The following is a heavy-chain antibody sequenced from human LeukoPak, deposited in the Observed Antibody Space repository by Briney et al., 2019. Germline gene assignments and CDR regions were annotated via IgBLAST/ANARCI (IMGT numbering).Heavy chain of an antibody. CDR3: VTDYGGSSGAFDI. J-gene: IGHJ3*02. D-gene: IGHD4-23*01. CDR2: ISSSSSDI. V-gene: IGHV3-21*01. Sequence: GGSLRLSCTGSGFTLSSYAMNWVRRAPGQGLEWVSSISSSSSDIYYTDSVKGRFTISRDNAKNSLYLQMNSLRAEDTAVYYCVTDYGGSSGAFDIWGQGIMVTVSS. CDR1: GFTLSSYA.